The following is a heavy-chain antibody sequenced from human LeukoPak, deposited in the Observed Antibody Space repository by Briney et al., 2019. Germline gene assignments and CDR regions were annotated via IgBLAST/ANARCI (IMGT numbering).Heavy chain of an antibody. CDR3: ARAVSRLQQLVLDY. CDR1: GYTFTGYY. J-gene: IGHJ4*02. CDR2: INPNSGGT. V-gene: IGHV1-2*02. Sequence: ASVKVSCKASGYTFTGYYMHWVRQAPGQGLEWMGWINPNSGGTNYAQKFQGRVTMTRDTSNSTAYMELSRLRSDDTAVYYCARAVSRLQQLVLDYWGQGTLVTVSS. D-gene: IGHD6-13*01.